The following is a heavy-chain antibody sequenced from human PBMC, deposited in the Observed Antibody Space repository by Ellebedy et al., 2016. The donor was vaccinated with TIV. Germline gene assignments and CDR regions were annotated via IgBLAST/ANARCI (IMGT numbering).Heavy chain of an antibody. Sequence: GGSLRLSXAASGFTFSSYWMSWVRQAPGKGLEWVANIKQDGSEQYYAGSVKGRFTISRDNSENTLYLRMDSLRGDDTAVYYCTREEGPTHFDYWGQGTLVTVSS. J-gene: IGHJ4*02. D-gene: IGHD1-26*01. CDR3: TREEGPTHFDY. CDR1: GFTFSSYW. CDR2: IKQDGSEQ. V-gene: IGHV3-7*01.